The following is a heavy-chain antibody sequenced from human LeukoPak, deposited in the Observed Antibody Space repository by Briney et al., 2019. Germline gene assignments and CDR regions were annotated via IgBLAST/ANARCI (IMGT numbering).Heavy chain of an antibody. CDR3: ATARHVVHYYGMDV. Sequence: ASVKVSCKVSGYTLTELSMHWVRQAPGKGLEWMGGFDPEDGGTIYAQRFQGRVTMTEDTSTDTAYMELSSLRSEDTAVYYCATARHVVHYYGMDVWGKGTTVTVSS. CDR1: GYTLTELS. D-gene: IGHD3-16*01. CDR2: FDPEDGGT. J-gene: IGHJ6*04. V-gene: IGHV1-24*01.